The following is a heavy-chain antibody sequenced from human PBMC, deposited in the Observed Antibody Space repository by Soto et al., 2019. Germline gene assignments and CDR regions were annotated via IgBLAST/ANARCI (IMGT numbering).Heavy chain of an antibody. V-gene: IGHV4-4*07. CDR2: IYTSGST. CDR3: ARHVPVDTAMGRNWFDP. CDR1: GGSISSYY. D-gene: IGHD5-18*01. Sequence: PSETLSLTCTVSGGSISSYYWSWIRQPAGKGLEWIGRIYTSGSTNYNPSLKSRVAMSVDTSKNQFSLKLSSVTAADTAVYYCARHVPVDTAMGRNWFDPWGQGTLVTVSS. J-gene: IGHJ5*02.